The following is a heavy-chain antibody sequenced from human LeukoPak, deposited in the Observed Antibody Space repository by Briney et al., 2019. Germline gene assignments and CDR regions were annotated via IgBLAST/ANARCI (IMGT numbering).Heavy chain of an antibody. CDR3: ARDRYYCDSSGYLYYYYCMDV. J-gene: IGHJ6*02. V-gene: IGHV3-53*01. CDR2: IYSGGST. CDR1: GFTVSSNY. D-gene: IGHD3-22*01. Sequence: GGSLRLSCAASGFTVSSNYMSWVRQAPGKGLEWVSVIYSGGSTYYADSVKGRFTISRDNSKNTLYLRMNSLRAEDTAVYYCARDRYYCDSSGYLYYYYCMDVWGQGTTVTVSS.